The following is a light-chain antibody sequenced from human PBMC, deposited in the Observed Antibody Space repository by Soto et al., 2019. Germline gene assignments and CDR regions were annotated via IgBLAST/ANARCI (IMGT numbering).Light chain of an antibody. CDR2: DVS. J-gene: IGLJ2*01. V-gene: IGLV2-14*03. CDR1: SSDVGAFGY. Sequence: QSALTQPASVSGSPGQSITISCTGTSSDVGAFGYVSWYQQHPGKAPKLMIYDVSNRPSGVSNRFSGSKSGNTASLTISGLQAEDEAHYYCSSYTSSTTLVVFGGGTKVTVL. CDR3: SSYTSSTTLVV.